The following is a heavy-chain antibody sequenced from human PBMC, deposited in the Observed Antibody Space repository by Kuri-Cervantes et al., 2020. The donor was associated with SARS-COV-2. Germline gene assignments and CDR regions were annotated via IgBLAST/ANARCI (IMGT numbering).Heavy chain of an antibody. CDR3: ARGYDSSGYSLDY. D-gene: IGHD3-22*01. CDR2: ISGSGGST. V-gene: IGHV3-23*01. Sequence: GGSLRLSCAASGFTFSSYAMSWVRQAPGKGLEWVSAISGSGGSTYYADSVKGRFTISRDNAKNTLYLQMNSLRAEDTAVYYCARGYDSSGYSLDYWGQGTLVTVSS. J-gene: IGHJ4*02. CDR1: GFTFSSYA.